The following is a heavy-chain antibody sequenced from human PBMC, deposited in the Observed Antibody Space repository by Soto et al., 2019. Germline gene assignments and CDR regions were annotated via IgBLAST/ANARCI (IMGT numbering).Heavy chain of an antibody. Sequence: ASVKVSCKASGYTFTNFYIHWARQAPGQGLQWMGLINPGAGRTRHEKNFQERVSMNSDTSTRTVYMELSSLRSEDTAVYYCARGLRPGGVTPCCXWGQVPLFTVSX. CDR2: INPGAGRT. CDR3: ARGLRPGGVTPCCX. D-gene: IGHD2-21*02. CDR1: GYTFTNFY. V-gene: IGHV1-46*01. J-gene: IGHJ4*02.